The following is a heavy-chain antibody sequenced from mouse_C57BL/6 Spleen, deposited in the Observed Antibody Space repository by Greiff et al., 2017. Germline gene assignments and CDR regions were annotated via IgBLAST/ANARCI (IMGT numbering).Heavy chain of an antibody. J-gene: IGHJ2*01. Sequence: QVQLQQPGAELVKPGASVKLSCKASGYTFTSYWMHWVKQRPGQGLEWIGMIHPTSGSTNYNEKFKSKATLTVDKSSSTAYMQLSSLTSEDSAVYYCARAGDPHDFDYWGQGTTLTVSS. CDR2: IHPTSGST. V-gene: IGHV1-64*01. CDR1: GYTFTSYW. CDR3: ARAGDPHDFDY. D-gene: IGHD3-3*01.